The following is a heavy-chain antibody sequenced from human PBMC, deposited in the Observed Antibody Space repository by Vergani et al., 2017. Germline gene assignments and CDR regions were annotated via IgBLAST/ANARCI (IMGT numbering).Heavy chain of an antibody. V-gene: IGHV3-11*04. D-gene: IGHD2/OR15-2a*01. CDR3: ARGCSSTTCNYSHAMDV. CDR2: ISSSGRTV. CDR1: GFTFSDYY. J-gene: IGHJ6*02. Sequence: QVQLVESGGGVVQPGGSLRLSCAASGFTFSDYYMTWIRQGPGKGLECVSFISSSGRTVQYADSVKGRFTISRDNAKNSLYLQMSSLRGEDTAVYYCARGCSSTTCNYSHAMDVWGQGTTVTVSS.